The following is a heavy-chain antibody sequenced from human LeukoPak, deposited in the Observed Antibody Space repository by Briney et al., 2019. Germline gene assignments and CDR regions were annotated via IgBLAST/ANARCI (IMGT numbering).Heavy chain of an antibody. D-gene: IGHD2-15*01. V-gene: IGHV4-59*01. J-gene: IGHJ3*02. CDR1: GGSITNFY. Sequence: PSETLSLTCTVSGGSITNFYGGGIRQSPGKGLELIGYTYYSGTTNYSPSLKSRGSISVDTSKKQFSLKLSSVTAADTAVYYCARSPGGGFDIWGQGTMVTVSS. CDR3: ARSPGGGFDI. CDR2: TYYSGTT.